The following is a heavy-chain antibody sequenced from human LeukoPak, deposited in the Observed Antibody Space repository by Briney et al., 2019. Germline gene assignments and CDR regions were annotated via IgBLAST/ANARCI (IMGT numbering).Heavy chain of an antibody. V-gene: IGHV2-5*01. CDR3: AHTRGRSGYYFDFDF. D-gene: IGHD3-22*01. J-gene: IGHJ4*02. CDR2: IYWNDDK. Sequence: SGPTLVKPTQTLTLTCTFSGFSLSTSGVGVGWIRQPPGKGLEWLALIYWNDDKPYSPSLKSRLTITKDTSKNQVVLKMTNMDPEDTAIYYCAHTRGRSGYYFDFDFWGQGTLVTVSS. CDR1: GFSLSTSGVG.